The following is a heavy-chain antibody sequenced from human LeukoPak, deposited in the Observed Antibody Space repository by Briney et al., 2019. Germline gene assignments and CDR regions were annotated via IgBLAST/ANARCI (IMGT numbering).Heavy chain of an antibody. Sequence: SETLSLTCVVYGGSFTGYFWTWIRQPPGKGLEWLGEINHSGSTNYNPSLKSRVTISVDTSKNQFSLKLSSVTAADTAVYYCARLGFCGGDCYSFDYWGQGTLVTVSS. D-gene: IGHD2-21*01. CDR2: INHSGST. CDR1: GGSFTGYF. V-gene: IGHV4-34*01. CDR3: ARLGFCGGDCYSFDY. J-gene: IGHJ4*02.